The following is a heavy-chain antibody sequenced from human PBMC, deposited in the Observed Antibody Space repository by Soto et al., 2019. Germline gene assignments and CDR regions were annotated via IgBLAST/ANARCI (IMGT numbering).Heavy chain of an antibody. CDR1: GGSIRIYY. Sequence: SETLSLTCTVSGGSIRIYYWTWIRQPPGKGLEWLGYIFYSGSTFYNPSLKSRVTISIHTSKSQFSLQLTSVTAADTAVYYCARGAADTAMVDSWGQGTLVTVSS. J-gene: IGHJ4*02. CDR3: ARGAADTAMVDS. V-gene: IGHV4-59*01. CDR2: IFYSGST. D-gene: IGHD5-18*01.